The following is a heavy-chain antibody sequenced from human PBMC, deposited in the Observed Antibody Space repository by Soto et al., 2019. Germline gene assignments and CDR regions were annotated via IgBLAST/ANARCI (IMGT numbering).Heavy chain of an antibody. CDR2: IYYSGST. J-gene: IGHJ4*02. CDR3: ARWYRFSVATNYFDY. CDR1: GGSISSGCYY. V-gene: IGHV4-31*03. D-gene: IGHD5-12*01. Sequence: PSETLSLTCTVSGGSISSGCYYWSWIRQHPRKGLEWIGYIYYSGSTYYNPSLRSRVTISVDTSKNQFSLKLSSVTAADTAVYYCARWYRFSVATNYFDYWGQGTLVTVSS.